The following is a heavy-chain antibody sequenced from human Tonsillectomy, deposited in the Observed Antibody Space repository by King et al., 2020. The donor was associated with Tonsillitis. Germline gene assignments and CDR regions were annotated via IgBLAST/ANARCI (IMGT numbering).Heavy chain of an antibody. CDR1: GGSISSSSYY. D-gene: IGHD1-26*01. J-gene: IGHJ4*02. CDR3: ARLNTLNGSPWVDY. CDR2: LYYSGTT. V-gene: IGHV4-39*01. Sequence: LQLQESGPGLVKPSETLSLTCTVSGGSISSSSYYWGWIRQPPGKGLECIGTLYYSGTTYYQPSLNSRPTISVDTSKNQFSLKLRSVTAADTAVYYCARLNTLNGSPWVDYWGPGTLVTVSS.